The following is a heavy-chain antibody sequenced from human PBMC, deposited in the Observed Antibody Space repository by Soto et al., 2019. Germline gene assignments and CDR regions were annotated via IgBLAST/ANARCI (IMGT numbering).Heavy chain of an antibody. V-gene: IGHV3-23*01. CDR1: GFTFSSYA. CDR2: ISGSGGST. D-gene: IGHD2-15*01. CDR3: VKDLDVVVVAATFYY. Sequence: GGSLRLSCAASGFTFSSYAMSWVRQAPGKGLEWVSAISGSGGSTYYADSVKGRFTISRDNSKNTLYLQMNSLRAEDTAVYYCVKDLDVVVVAATFYYWGQGTLVTVS. J-gene: IGHJ4*02.